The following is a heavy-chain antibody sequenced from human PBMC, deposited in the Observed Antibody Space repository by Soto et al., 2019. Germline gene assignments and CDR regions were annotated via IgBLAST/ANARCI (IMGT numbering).Heavy chain of an antibody. V-gene: IGHV5-51*01. CDR3: ARSFNYAAGWFDP. D-gene: IGHD6-25*01. CDR2: IYPGDSDT. Sequence: GESLKISCKGSGYSFTSYWIGWVRQMPGKGLEWMGIIYPGDSDTRYSPSFQDQVTISADKSISTAYLQWSSLKASDTAMYYCARSFNYAAGWFDPWGQGTLVTVSS. J-gene: IGHJ5*02. CDR1: GYSFTSYW.